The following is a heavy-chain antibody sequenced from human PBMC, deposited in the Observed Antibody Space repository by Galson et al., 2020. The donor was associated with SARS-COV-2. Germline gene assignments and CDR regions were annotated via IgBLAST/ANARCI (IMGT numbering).Heavy chain of an antibody. CDR2: IYYSGGT. Sequence: SQTLSLTCAVSGYSISNSNWWGWIRQPPGKGLEWIGYIYYSGGTYYNPSLKSRVTMSVDTSKNQFSLKLSSVTAVDTAVYYCARIFCSSISCYPWYFDLWGRGTLVTVSS. V-gene: IGHV4-28*01. CDR1: GYSISNSNW. D-gene: IGHD2-2*01. CDR3: ARIFCSSISCYPWYFDL. J-gene: IGHJ2*01.